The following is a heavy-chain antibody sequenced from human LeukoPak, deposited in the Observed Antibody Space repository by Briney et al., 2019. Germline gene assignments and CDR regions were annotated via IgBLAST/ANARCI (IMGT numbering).Heavy chain of an antibody. V-gene: IGHV1-69*04. CDR2: IIPILGIA. CDR3: ARDRGYCSSTSCHFYYMGV. D-gene: IGHD2-2*01. J-gene: IGHJ6*03. Sequence: GSSVKVSCKASGGTFSSYTISWVRQAPGQGLEWMGRIIPILGIANYAQKFQGRVTITADKSTSTAYMELSSLRSGDTAVYYCARDRGYCSSTSCHFYYMGVWGKGTTVTVSS. CDR1: GGTFSSYT.